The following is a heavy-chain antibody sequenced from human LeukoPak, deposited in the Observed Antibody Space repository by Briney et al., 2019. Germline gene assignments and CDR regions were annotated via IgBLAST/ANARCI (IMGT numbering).Heavy chain of an antibody. Sequence: PSETLSLTCTVSGGSISSGGYYWSWIRQHPGKGLEWIGYIYYSGSTYYNPSLKSRVTISVDTSKNQFSLKLSSVTAADTAVYYCARDVQQDDYSNFNWFGPWGQGTLVTVSS. CDR1: GGSISSGGYY. J-gene: IGHJ5*02. V-gene: IGHV4-31*03. CDR2: IYYSGST. CDR3: ARDVQQDDYSNFNWFGP. D-gene: IGHD4-11*01.